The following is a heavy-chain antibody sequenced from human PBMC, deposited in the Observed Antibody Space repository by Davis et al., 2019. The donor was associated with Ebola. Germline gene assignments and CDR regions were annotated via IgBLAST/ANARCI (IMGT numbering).Heavy chain of an antibody. V-gene: IGHV3-23*01. CDR2: ISGSGGST. D-gene: IGHD2-2*01. CDR3: AKGGDIVVVPAAQRWSDYYYYGMDV. J-gene: IGHJ6*02. Sequence: PGGSLRLSCAASGFTFSSYAMSWVRQAPGKGLEWVSAISGSGGSTYYADSVKGRFTISRDNSKNTLYLQMNSLRAEDTAVYYCAKGGDIVVVPAAQRWSDYYYYGMDVWGQGTTVTVSS. CDR1: GFTFSSYA.